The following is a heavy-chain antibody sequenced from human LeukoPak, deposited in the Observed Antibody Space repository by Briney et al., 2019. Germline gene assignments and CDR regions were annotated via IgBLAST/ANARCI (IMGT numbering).Heavy chain of an antibody. Sequence: GSLRLSCTVSGFTVSSNSMSWVRQAPGKGLEWIGEIYHSGSTNYNPSLKTRVTISVDKSKNQFSLKLSSVTAADTAVYYCARAGYSYGYRDDYWGQGTLVTVSS. CDR3: ARAGYSYGYRDDY. CDR1: GFTVSSNS. V-gene: IGHV4-4*02. J-gene: IGHJ4*02. D-gene: IGHD5-18*01. CDR2: IYHSGST.